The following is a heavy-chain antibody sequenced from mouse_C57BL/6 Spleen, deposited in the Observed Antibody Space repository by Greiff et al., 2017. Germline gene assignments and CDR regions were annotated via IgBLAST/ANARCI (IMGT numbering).Heavy chain of an antibody. V-gene: IGHV1-64*01. CDR2: IHPNSGST. J-gene: IGHJ2*01. CDR3: ARGHYYFDY. Sequence: QVQLQQPGAELVKPGASVKLSCKASGYTFTSYWMHWVKQRPGQGLEWIGMIHPNSGSTNYNAKFKSKATLTVDKSSSTAYMQLSSLTSEDSAVYYCARGHYYFDYWGQGTTLTVSS. CDR1: GYTFTSYW.